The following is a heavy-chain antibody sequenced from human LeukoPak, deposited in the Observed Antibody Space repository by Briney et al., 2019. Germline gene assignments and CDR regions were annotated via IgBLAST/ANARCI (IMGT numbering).Heavy chain of an antibody. D-gene: IGHD3-9*01. CDR2: IYTSGST. Sequence: SETLSLTCTVSGGSISSGSYYWSWIRQPAGKGLEWIGRIYTSGSTNYNPFIKSRVTISVDTSKNQFSLKLSSVTAAYTAVYYCASDRAGYYYIWGQGTLVTVSS. V-gene: IGHV4-61*02. J-gene: IGHJ4*02. CDR3: ASDRAGYYYI. CDR1: GGSISSGSYY.